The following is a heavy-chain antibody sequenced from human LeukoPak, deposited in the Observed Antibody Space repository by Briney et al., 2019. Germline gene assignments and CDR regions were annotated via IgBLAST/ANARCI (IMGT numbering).Heavy chain of an antibody. J-gene: IGHJ5*02. Sequence: ASVKVSCKASGYTFTSYGISWVRQALGQGLEWMGWISAYNGNTNYAQKLQGRVTMTTDTSTSTAYMELRSLRSDDTAVYYCARDLDGYNLGWFDPWGQGTLVTVSS. CDR3: ARDLDGYNLGWFDP. CDR1: GYTFTSYG. CDR2: ISAYNGNT. V-gene: IGHV1-18*01. D-gene: IGHD5-24*01.